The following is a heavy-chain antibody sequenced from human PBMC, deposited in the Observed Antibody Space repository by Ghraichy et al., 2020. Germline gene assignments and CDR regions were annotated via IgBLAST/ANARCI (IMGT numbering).Heavy chain of an antibody. Sequence: GGSLRLSCAASGFTISSYAMNWVRQAPGKGLEWVSSISGSGGSTYYTDSVKGRFTISRDNSKNTLYLQMNSLRAEDTAVCYCAKDLPAAVYFDYWGQGTLVTVSS. J-gene: IGHJ4*02. V-gene: IGHV3-23*01. CDR2: ISGSGGST. D-gene: IGHD6-13*01. CDR1: GFTISSYA. CDR3: AKDLPAAVYFDY.